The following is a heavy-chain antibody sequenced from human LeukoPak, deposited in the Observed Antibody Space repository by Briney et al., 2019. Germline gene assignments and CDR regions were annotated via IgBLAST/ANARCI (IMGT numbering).Heavy chain of an antibody. CDR2: ISSSGSTI. Sequence: GGSLRLSCAASGFTFSDYYMSWIRQAPGKGLEWVSYISSSGSTIYYAGSVKGRFTLSRDNAKNSLYLQMNSLRVEDTAVYYCASMTTVRYFDYWGQGILVTVSS. V-gene: IGHV3-11*01. CDR3: ASMTTVRYFDY. CDR1: GFTFSDYY. D-gene: IGHD4-17*01. J-gene: IGHJ4*02.